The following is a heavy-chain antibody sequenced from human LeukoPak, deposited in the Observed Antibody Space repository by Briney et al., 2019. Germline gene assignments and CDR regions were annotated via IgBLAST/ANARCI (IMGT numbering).Heavy chain of an antibody. CDR1: GFTFDDYA. CDR3: AREGVRAARDY. V-gene: IGHV3-9*01. J-gene: IGHJ4*02. Sequence: SLRLSCAASGFTFDDYAMHWVRQAPGKGLEWVSGISWNSGSIGYADSVKGRFTISRDSAKNSLYLEMNSLRAEDTAVYYCAREGVRAARDYWGQGTLVAVSS. D-gene: IGHD2-8*01. CDR2: ISWNSGSI.